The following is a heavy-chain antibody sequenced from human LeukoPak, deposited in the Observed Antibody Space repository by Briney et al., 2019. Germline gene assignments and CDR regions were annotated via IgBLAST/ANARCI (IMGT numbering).Heavy chain of an antibody. J-gene: IGHJ4*02. CDR2: IYYSGST. CDR3: ARVPTYYYDSSGYYYFDY. D-gene: IGHD3-22*01. CDR1: GGSISSYS. Sequence: SETLSLTCTVSGGSISSYSWTWIRQPPGKGLEWIGYIYYSGSTNYNPSLKSRVTISVDTSKNQFSLKLSSVTAADTAVYYCARVPTYYYDSSGYYYFDYWGQGTLVTVSS. V-gene: IGHV4-59*01.